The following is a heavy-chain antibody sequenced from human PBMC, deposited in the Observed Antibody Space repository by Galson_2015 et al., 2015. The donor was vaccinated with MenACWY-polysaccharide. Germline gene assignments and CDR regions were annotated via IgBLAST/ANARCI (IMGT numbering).Heavy chain of an antibody. CDR3: ARGIYYDSSGYWPVASDAFDI. Sequence: SVKVSCKASGVTFSSYAISWVRQTPGQGLEWMGRIITILGIANYAQKFQGRVTITADKSTSTAYMELSSLRSEDTALYHCARGIYYDSSGYWPVASDAFDIWGPGTMVTVSS. D-gene: IGHD3-22*01. V-gene: IGHV1-69*04. J-gene: IGHJ3*02. CDR1: GVTFSSYA. CDR2: IITILGIA.